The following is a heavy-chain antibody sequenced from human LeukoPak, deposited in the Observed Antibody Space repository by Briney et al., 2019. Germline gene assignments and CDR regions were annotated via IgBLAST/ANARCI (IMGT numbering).Heavy chain of an antibody. CDR2: ISSSGNTI. D-gene: IGHD3-22*01. V-gene: IGHV3-48*03. CDR3: ARTNYYDISGYDY. J-gene: IGHJ4*02. Sequence: GGSLRLSCAASGFTFSSYEMNRVRQAPGEGLEWVSYISSSGNTIYYADSVKGRFTISRDNAKNSLYLQMNSLRAEDTALYYCARTNYYDISGYDYWGQGTLVTVSS. CDR1: GFTFSSYE.